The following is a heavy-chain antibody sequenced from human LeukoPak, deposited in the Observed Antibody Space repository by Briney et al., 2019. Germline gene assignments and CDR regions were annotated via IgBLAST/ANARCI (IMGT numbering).Heavy chain of an antibody. CDR3: AKEPYYYDSSGYSPGGFDP. D-gene: IGHD3-22*01. V-gene: IGHV3-23*01. CDR2: ISGSGGST. Sequence: GGSLRLSCAASGFTFSSYAMSWVRQAPGKGLEWVSAISGSGGSTYYADSVKGRFTISRDNSKNTLYLQMNSLRAEDTAVYYCAKEPYYYDSSGYSPGGFDPWGQGPLVTVSS. CDR1: GFTFSSYA. J-gene: IGHJ5*02.